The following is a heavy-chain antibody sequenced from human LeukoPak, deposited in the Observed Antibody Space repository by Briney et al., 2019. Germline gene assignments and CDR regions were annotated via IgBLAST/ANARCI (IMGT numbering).Heavy chain of an antibody. CDR1: GFTFNTYT. CDR2: ISGSSGII. V-gene: IGHV3-48*04. J-gene: IGHJ4*02. Sequence: GGSLRLSCAASGFTFNTYTMNWVRQAPGKGLEWVSYISGSSGIIDYADSVRGRFTISRDNAKRSLYLRMSGLRAEDTGVYFCAGRSFESWGQGILVTVSS. CDR3: AGRSFES. D-gene: IGHD1-26*01.